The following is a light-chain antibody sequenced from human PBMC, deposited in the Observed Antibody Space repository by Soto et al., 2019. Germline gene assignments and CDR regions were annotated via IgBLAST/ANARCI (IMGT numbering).Light chain of an antibody. CDR3: QQYGGLPRT. J-gene: IGKJ1*01. CDR1: QSVSSY. V-gene: IGKV3-20*01. CDR2: GAS. Sequence: EIVLTQSPATLSLSPGERATLSCRASQSVSSYLAWYQQKPGQAPRLLIYGASTRATGIPTRFSGSGSGTDFTLTISRLEPEDFAVYYCQQYGGLPRTFGQGTKVDIK.